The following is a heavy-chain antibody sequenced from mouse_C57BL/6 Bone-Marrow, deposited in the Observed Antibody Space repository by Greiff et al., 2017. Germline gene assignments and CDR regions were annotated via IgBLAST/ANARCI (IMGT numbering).Heavy chain of an antibody. Sequence: VQLQQSGAELVRPGASVKLSCTASGFNIKDDYMHWVKQSPEQGLEWIGWIDPENGDTEYASKFQGKATITADTSSNTAYLHLSSLTSEDTAVYYCTLNWDWFAYWGQGTLVTVSA. CDR2: IDPENGDT. J-gene: IGHJ3*01. V-gene: IGHV14-4*01. D-gene: IGHD4-1*01. CDR3: TLNWDWFAY. CDR1: GFNIKDDY.